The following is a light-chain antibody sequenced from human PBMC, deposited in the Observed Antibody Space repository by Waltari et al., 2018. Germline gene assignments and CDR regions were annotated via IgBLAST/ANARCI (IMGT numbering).Light chain of an antibody. CDR2: EDD. Sequence: SYELTQLPSVSVSPGQTARITCSGDVLGENFADWYRQEPGQAPVLAIYEDDKRYPGVPERFSGSTSGNTATLTISRVLTEDEADYYCVSGDEDILVFGGGTKLTVL. CDR1: VLGENF. CDR3: VSGDEDILV. V-gene: IGLV3-22*01. J-gene: IGLJ3*02.